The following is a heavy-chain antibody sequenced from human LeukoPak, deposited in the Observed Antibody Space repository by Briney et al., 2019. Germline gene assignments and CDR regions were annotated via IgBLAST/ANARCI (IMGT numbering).Heavy chain of an antibody. CDR3: AGGRGWLIDY. V-gene: IGHV3-7*01. J-gene: IGHJ4*02. CDR2: LKQDRSER. CDR1: GFTFSDYW. Sequence: PGGSLRLSCAASGFTFSDYWMDWVRQAPGKGLEWVASLKQDRSERLYVDSVKGRFTISRDNAKTSLYLQTNSVRAEVTALYWCAGGRGWLIDYWGQGTLVTVSS. D-gene: IGHD2-15*01.